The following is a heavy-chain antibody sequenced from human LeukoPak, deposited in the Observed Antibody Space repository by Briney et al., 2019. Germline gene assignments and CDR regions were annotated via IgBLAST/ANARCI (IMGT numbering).Heavy chain of an antibody. J-gene: IGHJ4*02. D-gene: IGHD1-26*01. V-gene: IGHV3-30*03. Sequence: PGRSLRLSCAASGFTFSSYGMHWVRQAPGKGLEWVAVISYDGSNKYYADSVKGRFTISRDNSKNTLYLQMNSLRAEDTALYYCARASKSGGYLTTRYYFDYWGQGTLVTVSS. CDR3: ARASKSGGYLTTRYYFDY. CDR1: GFTFSSYG. CDR2: ISYDGSNK.